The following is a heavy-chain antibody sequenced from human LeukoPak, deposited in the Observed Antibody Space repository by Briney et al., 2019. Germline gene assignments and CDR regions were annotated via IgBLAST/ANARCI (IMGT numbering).Heavy chain of an antibody. CDR1: GFTFDDYG. CDR2: INWNGGST. J-gene: IGHJ5*02. Sequence: PGGSLRLSCAASGFTFDDYGMSWVRQAPGKGLEWVSGINWNGGSTGYADSVKGRFTISRDNAKNSLYLQMNSLRAEDTAVCYCAAVRGVISRRFINWFDPWGQGTLVTVSS. D-gene: IGHD3-10*01. V-gene: IGHV3-20*04. CDR3: AAVRGVISRRFINWFDP.